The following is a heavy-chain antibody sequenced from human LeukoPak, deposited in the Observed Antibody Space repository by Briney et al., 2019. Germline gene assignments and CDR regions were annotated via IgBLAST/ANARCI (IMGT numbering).Heavy chain of an antibody. CDR1: GAHVTSNAW. Sequence: PSETLSLTLALSGAHVTSNAWGTWVRQPPGKGLEWIGEIYHRGSTNDNPSLKSRVTLSLDKSKNQFSLKLSSVTAADTAVYLCPDMNFYERPGYPFTRGPGKLVTVSS. D-gene: IGHD3-22*01. J-gene: IGHJ4*02. CDR2: IYHRGST. CDR3: PDMNFYERPGYPFT. V-gene: IGHV4-4*02.